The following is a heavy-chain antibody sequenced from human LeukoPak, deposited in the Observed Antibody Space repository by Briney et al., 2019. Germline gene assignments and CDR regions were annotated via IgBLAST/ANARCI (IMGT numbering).Heavy chain of an antibody. J-gene: IGHJ4*02. CDR2: ISNSNSYI. Sequence: GGSLRLSCAASGFTFSSYSMSWVRQAPGKGLEWVSFISNSNSYIYYADSVKGRFTISRDNAKNSVYLQMNSLRAEDTAVYYCARDFPDTSYGSWGQGTLVTVSS. CDR1: GFTFSSYS. V-gene: IGHV3-21*01. D-gene: IGHD1-26*01. CDR3: ARDFPDTSYGS.